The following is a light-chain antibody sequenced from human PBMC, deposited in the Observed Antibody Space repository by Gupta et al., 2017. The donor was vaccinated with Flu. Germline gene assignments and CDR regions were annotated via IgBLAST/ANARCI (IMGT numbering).Light chain of an antibody. Sequence: EIVLTQPPATLSLSPGERATLSCRASQSVISYLAWYKQKPRQAPRLLIYDASNRDNGIAARFSGSGGGKEXPVTISXREQEDFAVYYYQQHSNWPSIAFGXGTKVEIK. CDR3: QQHSNWPSIA. CDR2: DAS. CDR1: QSVISY. J-gene: IGKJ1*01. V-gene: IGKV3-11*01.